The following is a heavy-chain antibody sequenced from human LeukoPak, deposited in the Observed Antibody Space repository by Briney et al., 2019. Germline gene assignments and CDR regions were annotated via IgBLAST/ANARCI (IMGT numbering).Heavy chain of an antibody. CDR1: GFTFSSSA. J-gene: IGHJ4*02. V-gene: IGHV3-23*01. CDR3: AKGGYGSGSYYSPPPPDY. Sequence: PGGSLRLSCAASGFTFSSSAMSWVRQGPGKGLEWVSGISGNGRSTYYADSVKGRFTISRDNSRNTLYLQMNSLRAEDTAVYYCAKGGYGSGSYYSPPPPDYWGQGTLVTVSS. CDR2: ISGNGRST. D-gene: IGHD3-10*01.